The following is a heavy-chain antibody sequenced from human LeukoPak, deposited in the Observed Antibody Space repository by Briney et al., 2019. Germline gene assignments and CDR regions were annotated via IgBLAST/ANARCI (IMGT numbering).Heavy chain of an antibody. CDR1: GDSISSSSYY. Sequence: SETLSLTCTVSGDSISSSSYYWSWIRQPPGKGLEWIASINYSGNTYYNPSLKSRVTISIDTSKNQFSLKLSSVTAADTAVYYCARLRGIILGALLHYYFDYWGQGTLVSVSS. V-gene: IGHV4-39*01. D-gene: IGHD2-8*02. CDR2: INYSGNT. CDR3: ARLRGIILGALLHYYFDY. J-gene: IGHJ4*02.